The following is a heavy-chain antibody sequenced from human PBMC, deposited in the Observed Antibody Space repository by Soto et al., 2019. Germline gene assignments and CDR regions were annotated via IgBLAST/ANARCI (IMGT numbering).Heavy chain of an antibody. J-gene: IGHJ4*02. CDR3: ARQPGFYDRSGSFDY. D-gene: IGHD3-22*01. Sequence: QLKLQESGPGLVKPSETLSPTGTVPGGSVTPSSFYWGWFRRPQRKGLEWIGTIYYSGPTYNNPSLKSRVTVSVDTSKNQFSLRLSSVTAADTAVYYCARQPGFYDRSGSFDYWGQGTLVTVAS. V-gene: IGHV4-39*01. CDR2: IYYSGPT. CDR1: GGSVTPSSFY.